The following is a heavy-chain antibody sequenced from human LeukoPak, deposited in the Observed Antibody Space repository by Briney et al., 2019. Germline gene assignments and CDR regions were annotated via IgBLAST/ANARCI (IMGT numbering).Heavy chain of an antibody. CDR1: GFTFSSYW. J-gene: IGHJ6*02. CDR2: IKQDGSEK. D-gene: IGHD3-22*01. V-gene: IGHV3-7*01. Sequence: PGGSLRLSCAASGFTFSSYWMSWVRQAPGKGLEWVANIKQDGSEKYYVDSVKGRFTISRDNAKNTLYLQMNSLRAEDTAVYYCASWADSLYYYYGMDVWGQGTTVTVSS. CDR3: ASWADSLYYYYGMDV.